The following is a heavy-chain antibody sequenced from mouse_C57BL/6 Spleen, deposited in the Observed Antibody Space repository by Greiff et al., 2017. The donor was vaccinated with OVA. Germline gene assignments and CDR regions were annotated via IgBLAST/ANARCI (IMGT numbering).Heavy chain of an antibody. D-gene: IGHD2-13*01. CDR3: ARHEGLEGFAY. CDR2: FYPGSGSI. Sequence: VQLVESGAELVKPGASVKLSCKASGYTFTEYTIHWVKQRSGQGLEWIGWFYPGSGSIKYNEKFKDKATLTADKTSSTVYMGLSSLTSEDYAGYCCARHEGLEGFAYWGQGTLVTVSA. V-gene: IGHV1-62-2*01. J-gene: IGHJ3*01. CDR1: GYTFTEYT.